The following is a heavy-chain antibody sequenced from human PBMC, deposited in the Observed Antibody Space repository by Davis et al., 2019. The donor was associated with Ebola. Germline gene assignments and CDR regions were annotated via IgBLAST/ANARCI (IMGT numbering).Heavy chain of an antibody. CDR2: IRYDGSNK. J-gene: IGHJ4*02. CDR1: GFTFSSYG. Sequence: GESLKISCAASGFTFSSYGMHWVRQAPGKGLEWVAFIRYDGSNKYYADSVKGRFTISRDNSKNTLYLQMNSLRAEDTAVYYCAKDRGELLDYYFDYWGQGTLVTVSS. CDR3: AKDRGELLDYYFDY. V-gene: IGHV3-30*02. D-gene: IGHD1-26*01.